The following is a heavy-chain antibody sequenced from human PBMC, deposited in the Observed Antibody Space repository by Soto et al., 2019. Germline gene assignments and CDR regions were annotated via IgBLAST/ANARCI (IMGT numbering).Heavy chain of an antibody. CDR2: TNEGSGNT. Sequence: AAVKVSCKATGYSFKNYAVHWVRQAPGQRLEWMGFTNEGSGNTRFSQKFQGRISITRDTSASTVYLDLSSLTSEDTAIYYCARDDRSVSGVVTLDHWGPGTLVTVSS. J-gene: IGHJ4*02. CDR3: ARDDRSVSGVVTLDH. V-gene: IGHV1-3*01. D-gene: IGHD3-3*01. CDR1: GYSFKNYA.